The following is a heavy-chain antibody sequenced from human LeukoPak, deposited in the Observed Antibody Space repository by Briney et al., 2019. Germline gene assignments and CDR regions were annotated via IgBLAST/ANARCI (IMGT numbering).Heavy chain of an antibody. CDR2: IADAGT. D-gene: IGHD3-16*01. CDR1: GFTFNDFA. V-gene: IGHV3-23*01. CDR3: ARNLGPFDV. Sequence: PGGSLRLSCAASGFTFNDFAMTWVRQAPGKGLEWVSTIADAGTYYADSVKGRFIISRDNSKSMLYLQLNSLRADDTAMYYCARNLGPFDVRGHGTMVTVSS. J-gene: IGHJ3*01.